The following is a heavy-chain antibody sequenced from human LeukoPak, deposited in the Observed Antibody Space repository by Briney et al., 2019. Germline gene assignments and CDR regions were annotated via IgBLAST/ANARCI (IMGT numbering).Heavy chain of an antibody. D-gene: IGHD3-22*01. CDR1: GFTFSNFC. V-gene: IGHV3-33*01. CDR2: IWYDGSNK. Sequence: GSLRLSCAASGFTFSNFCMHWVRQAPGKGLDWVAIIWYDGSNKYYADSVKGRLTISRDNSKNTLYLQMNSLRDEDTAVYYCARDHYDSSEFDSWGQGTLVTVSS. J-gene: IGHJ4*02. CDR3: ARDHYDSSEFDS.